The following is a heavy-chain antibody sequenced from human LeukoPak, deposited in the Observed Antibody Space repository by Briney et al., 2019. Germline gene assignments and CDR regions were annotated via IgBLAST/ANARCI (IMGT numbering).Heavy chain of an antibody. Sequence: GGSLRLSCAASGFTFSSYSMNWVRQAPGKGLEWVGHIKSKTDGGTTDYAAPVKGRFTISRDDSKNTLYLQMNSLKTEDTAVYYCSRQQLVFDYWGQGTLVTVSS. J-gene: IGHJ4*02. CDR1: GFTFSSYS. D-gene: IGHD6-13*01. CDR3: SRQQLVFDY. CDR2: IKSKTDGGTT. V-gene: IGHV3-15*01.